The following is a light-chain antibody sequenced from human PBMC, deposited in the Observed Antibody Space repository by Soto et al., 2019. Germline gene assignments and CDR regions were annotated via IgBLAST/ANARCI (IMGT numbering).Light chain of an antibody. J-gene: IGKJ4*01. CDR3: QQYTNFPLT. V-gene: IGKV1-5*01. CDR1: QSISSW. CDR2: EAS. Sequence: IRMTQSPSSLSASTGDRVTITCRASQSISSWLAWYQQKPGKAPKLLIHEASRLESGVPSRFSGSESGTEFTLTISGLHAEDSATYYCQQYTNFPLTFGGGTKVEIK.